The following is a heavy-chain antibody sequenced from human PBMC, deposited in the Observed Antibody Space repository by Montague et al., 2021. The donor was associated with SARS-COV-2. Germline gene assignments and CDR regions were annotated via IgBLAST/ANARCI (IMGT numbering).Heavy chain of an antibody. D-gene: IGHD2-15*01. CDR3: AKHPPKDIVVVVAATQYYFDY. J-gene: IGHJ4*02. Sequence: SLRLSCAASGFTFSSYAMSWVRQAPGKGLEWVSVISGSGGSTYYADSVKGRFTISRDNSKNTLYLQMNSLRAEDTAVYYCAKHPPKDIVVVVAATQYYFDYWGQGTLVTVSS. CDR2: ISGSGGST. CDR1: GFTFSSYA. V-gene: IGHV3-23*01.